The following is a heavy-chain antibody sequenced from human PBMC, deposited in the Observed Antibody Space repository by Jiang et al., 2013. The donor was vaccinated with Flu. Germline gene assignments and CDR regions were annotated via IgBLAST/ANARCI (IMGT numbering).Heavy chain of an antibody. Sequence: GSGLVKPSGTLSLTCAVSGDSISTTYWWTWVRQSPGKGLEWLGEIFHSGSTNYNPSLKSRVSLSVDKAKNQFSLKLNSVTAADTAVYFCARGPDGMDVWGPGTTVIVSS. CDR2: IFHSGST. V-gene: IGHV4-4*02. CDR3: ARGPDGMDV. J-gene: IGHJ6*02. CDR1: GDSISTTYW.